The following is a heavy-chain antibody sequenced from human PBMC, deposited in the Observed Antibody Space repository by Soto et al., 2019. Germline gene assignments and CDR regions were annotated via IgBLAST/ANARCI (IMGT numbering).Heavy chain of an antibody. CDR3: GRVMRSLLSITALDT. CDR1: GYTFTRDQ. D-gene: IGHD3-10*01. CDR2: IDPSGGKT. J-gene: IGHJ5*02. V-gene: IGHV1-46*01. Sequence: ASVKVSCKASGYTFTRDQIHWVREAPGQGLEWMGMIDPSGGKTNYAQKFQGRVTMTRDTSTSTVYMALSSLRSEDTAIYFCGRVMRSLLSITALDTWGQGTLVTVSS.